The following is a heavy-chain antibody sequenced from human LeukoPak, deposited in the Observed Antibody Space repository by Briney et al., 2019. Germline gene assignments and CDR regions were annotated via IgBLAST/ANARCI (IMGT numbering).Heavy chain of an antibody. D-gene: IGHD2-15*01. V-gene: IGHV1-18*01. CDR2: ISAYNGNT. Sequence: ASVKVSCKASGYTFTSYGISWVRQAPGQGLEWMGWISAYNGNTNYAQRLQGRVTMTTDTSTSTAYMELRSLRSDDTTVYYCARGPIVHYYMDVWGKGTTVTASS. CDR3: ARGPIVHYYMDV. J-gene: IGHJ6*03. CDR1: GYTFTSYG.